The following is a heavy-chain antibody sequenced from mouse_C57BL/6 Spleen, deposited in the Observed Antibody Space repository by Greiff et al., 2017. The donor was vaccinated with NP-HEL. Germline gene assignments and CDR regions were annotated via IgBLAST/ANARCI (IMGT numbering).Heavy chain of an antibody. CDR3: ARGYYGSSYVPAWFAY. CDR2: INPNYGTT. Sequence: LQESGPELVKPGASVKISCKASGYSFTDYNMNWVKQSNGKSLEWIGVINPNYGTTSYNQKFKGKATLTVDQSSSTAYMQLNSLTSEDSAVYYCARGYYGSSYVPAWFAYWGQGTLVTVSA. V-gene: IGHV1-39*01. J-gene: IGHJ3*01. D-gene: IGHD1-1*01. CDR1: GYSFTDYN.